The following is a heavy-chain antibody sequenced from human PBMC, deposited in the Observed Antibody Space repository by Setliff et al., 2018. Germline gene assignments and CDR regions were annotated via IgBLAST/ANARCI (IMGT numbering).Heavy chain of an antibody. D-gene: IGHD3-3*01. Sequence: SETLSLTCTVSGASINNHFWSWIRQPPGKGLEWIGYLSHSGSSNYNPSLKSRVTMLVDTSRNRFSQKLSSVTAADTAVYYCAKVITVFGVVIMENWFDPWGQGTLVTVSS. CDR3: AKVITVFGVVIMENWFDP. CDR1: GASINNHF. CDR2: LSHSGSS. J-gene: IGHJ5*02. V-gene: IGHV4-59*11.